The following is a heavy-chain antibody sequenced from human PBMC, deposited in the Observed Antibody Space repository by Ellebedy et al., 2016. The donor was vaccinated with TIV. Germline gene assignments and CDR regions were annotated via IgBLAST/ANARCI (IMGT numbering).Heavy chain of an antibody. V-gene: IGHV3-74*01. Sequence: GGSLRLXXAASGFTFSSYWMHWVRQAPGKGLVWVSRINSDGSSTSYADSVKGRFTISRGNAKTSLYLQMNNLRAEDTAVYYCARGGDYGSGSYYIYFDCWGQGTLVTVSS. CDR3: ARGGDYGSGSYYIYFDC. CDR1: GFTFSSYW. J-gene: IGHJ4*02. CDR2: INSDGSST. D-gene: IGHD3-10*01.